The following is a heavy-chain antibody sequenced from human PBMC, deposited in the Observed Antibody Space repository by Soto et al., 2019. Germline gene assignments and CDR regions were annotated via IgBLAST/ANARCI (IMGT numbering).Heavy chain of an antibody. J-gene: IGHJ6*02. CDR3: AKDLQSYYGSGSYAPDV. CDR2: ISVSGGST. Sequence: GGSLRLSCSASGFTFSSYAMSWVRQAPGKGLEWVSLISVSGGSTYYADSVKGRFTISRDNSKNTLYLQINSLRAEDTAVYYCAKDLQSYYGSGSYAPDVWGQGTTVTVSS. CDR1: GFTFSSYA. D-gene: IGHD3-10*01. V-gene: IGHV3-23*01.